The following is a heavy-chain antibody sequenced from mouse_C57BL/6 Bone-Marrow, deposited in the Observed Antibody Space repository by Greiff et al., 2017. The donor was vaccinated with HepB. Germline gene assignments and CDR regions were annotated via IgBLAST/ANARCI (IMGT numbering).Heavy chain of an antibody. CDR3: ASGGTVVAHYFDY. CDR1: GYTFTSYW. CDR2: IHPSDSDT. J-gene: IGHJ2*01. D-gene: IGHD1-1*01. V-gene: IGHV1-74*01. Sequence: QVQLQQPGAELVKPGASVKVSCKASGYTFTSYWMHWVKQRPGQGLEWIGRIHPSDSDTNYNQKFKGKATLTVDKPSSTAYMQLSSLTSEDSAVYYCASGGTVVAHYFDYWGQGTTLTVSS.